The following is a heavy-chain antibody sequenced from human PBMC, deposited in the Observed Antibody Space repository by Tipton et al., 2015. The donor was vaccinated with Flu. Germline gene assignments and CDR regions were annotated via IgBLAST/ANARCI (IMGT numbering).Heavy chain of an antibody. V-gene: IGHV4-34*01. Sequence: TLSLTCAVYGGSFSGYYWSWIRQPPGKGLEWIGEINHSGSTNYNPSLKSRVTISVDTSTNQFSLKLRSVTAADTAAYYCARGRCDFGSGYCYYYYGVDVWGQGPTVTVSS. CDR2: INHSGST. CDR3: ARGRCDFGSGYCYYYYGVDV. D-gene: IGHD3-3*01. CDR1: GGSFSGYY. J-gene: IGHJ6*02.